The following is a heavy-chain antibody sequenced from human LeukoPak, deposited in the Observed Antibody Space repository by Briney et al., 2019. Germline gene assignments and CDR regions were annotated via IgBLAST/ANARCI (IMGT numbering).Heavy chain of an antibody. Sequence: PSETLSLTCAVYGGSFNGYYWSWIRQAPGKGLEWIGEIYHSGSTNYNPSLKSRVTISVDTSKNQFSLKLSSVTAADTAVYDCARGLRRGYDILTGYYWSSFDYWGQGTLVTVSS. D-gene: IGHD3-9*01. CDR2: IYHSGST. CDR3: ARGLRRGYDILTGYYWSSFDY. CDR1: GGSFNGYY. J-gene: IGHJ4*02. V-gene: IGHV4-34*01.